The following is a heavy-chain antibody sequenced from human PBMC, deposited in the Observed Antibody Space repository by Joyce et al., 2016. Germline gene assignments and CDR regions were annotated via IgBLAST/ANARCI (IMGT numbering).Heavy chain of an antibody. J-gene: IGHJ3*02. Sequence: EVQLVESGGGFAQPGGSLRLSCAASGFTFSSYWMYWVRQAPGKGLVWVSRMNGDGSGTNYADSVNGRCTVSRDNATNTLYLQMNSLRAEDTAVYYCARVCCSGGTCYPGGVIDIWGQGTKVTVSS. CDR2: MNGDGSGT. D-gene: IGHD2-15*01. CDR3: ARVCCSGGTCYPGGVIDI. CDR1: GFTFSSYW. V-gene: IGHV3-74*01.